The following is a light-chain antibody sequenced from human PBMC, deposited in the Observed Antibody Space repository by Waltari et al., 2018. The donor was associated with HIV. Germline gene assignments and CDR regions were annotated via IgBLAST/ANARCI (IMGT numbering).Light chain of an antibody. J-gene: IGKJ1*01. CDR2: NVS. CDR3: QQYDVSRT. V-gene: IGKV3-20*01. Sequence: EIVLTQSPATLSLSPGERATLSCRAIQSVSSRYLAWYQQKPGQAPRLVIYNVSKRATGIPDRFTGSGSGTDFTLTINSLEPEDFAVYFCQQYDVSRTFGQGTKVEVK. CDR1: QSVSSRY.